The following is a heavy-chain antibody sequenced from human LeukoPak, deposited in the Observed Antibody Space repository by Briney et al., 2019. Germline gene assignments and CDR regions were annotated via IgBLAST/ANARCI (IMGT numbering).Heavy chain of an antibody. J-gene: IGHJ6*03. CDR3: ARDFNGYSYGYSSYYYYYMDV. CDR1: GYTFTSYY. CDR2: INPSGGGT. Sequence: ASVKVSCKASGYTFTSYYMHWVRQAPGQGLEWMGIINPSGGGTSYAQKFQGRVTMTRDTSTSTVYMELSSLRSEDTAVYYCARDFNGYSYGYSSYYYYYMDVWGKGTTVTVSS. D-gene: IGHD5-18*01. V-gene: IGHV1-46*01.